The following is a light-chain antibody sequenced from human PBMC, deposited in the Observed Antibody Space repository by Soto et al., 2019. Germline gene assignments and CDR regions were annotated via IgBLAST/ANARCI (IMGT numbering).Light chain of an antibody. V-gene: IGLV2-14*01. Sequence: QSALTQPASVSGSPGQSITISCTGTSSDIGGSNYVSWYQQHPGKAPKLIIYEVTNRPSGVSDRFSGSKSDNTASLIISGLQAEDEAHYYCSSSTSSNTLVFGGGTKVTVL. CDR3: SSSTSSNTLV. J-gene: IGLJ3*02. CDR2: EVT. CDR1: SSDIGGSNY.